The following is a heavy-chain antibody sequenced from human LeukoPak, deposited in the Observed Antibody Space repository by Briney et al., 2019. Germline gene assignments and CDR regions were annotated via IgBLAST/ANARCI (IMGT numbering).Heavy chain of an antibody. CDR2: INPNSGGT. Sequence: ASVKVSCKASGYTFTGYYLHWVRQAPGQGLEWMGWINPNSGGTNYAQKFQGRVSMTRDMSTSTVYMELSSLRSEDTAVYYCARGLWDYYDSSGYYAHYFDYWGQGTLVTVSS. CDR1: GYTFTGYY. V-gene: IGHV1-2*02. J-gene: IGHJ4*02. CDR3: ARGLWDYYDSSGYYAHYFDY. D-gene: IGHD3-22*01.